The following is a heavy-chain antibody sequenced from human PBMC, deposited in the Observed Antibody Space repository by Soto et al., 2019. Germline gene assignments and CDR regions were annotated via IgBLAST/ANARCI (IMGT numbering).Heavy chain of an antibody. Sequence: QVQLVQSGAEVKKPGASVKVSCKVSGYTLTELSMHWVRQAPGKGLEWMGGFDPEDGETIYAQKFQGRVNMTKDTATTPAYMELSSLRSEDTAVYCCATEIVRGYCSGGSCYRGDAFDIWGQGTMVTVSS. CDR3: ATEIVRGYCSGGSCYRGDAFDI. CDR1: GYTLTELS. CDR2: FDPEDGET. J-gene: IGHJ3*02. V-gene: IGHV1-24*01. D-gene: IGHD2-15*01.